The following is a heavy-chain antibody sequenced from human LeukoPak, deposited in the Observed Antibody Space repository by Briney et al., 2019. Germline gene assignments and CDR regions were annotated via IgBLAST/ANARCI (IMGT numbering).Heavy chain of an antibody. D-gene: IGHD2/OR15-2a*01. J-gene: IGHJ4*02. CDR2: ISYSGST. CDR1: GGSISSYY. CDR3: AGHHPRNTVDF. V-gene: IGHV4-59*08. Sequence: SETLPLTCTVSGGSISSYYWSWIRQPPGKGLEWIGYISYSGSTNYNPSLKSRVTISLDTSKNQFSLKLSSVTAADTAVYYCAGHHPRNTVDFWGQGTLVTVSS.